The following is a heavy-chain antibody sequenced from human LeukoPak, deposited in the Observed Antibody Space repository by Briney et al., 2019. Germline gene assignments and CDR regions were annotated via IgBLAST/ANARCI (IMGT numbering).Heavy chain of an antibody. CDR2: IYTSGST. D-gene: IGHD2-2*01. V-gene: IGHV4-39*07. J-gene: IGHJ5*02. CDR1: GGSISSSSYY. Sequence: SETLSLTCTVSGGSISSSSYYWGWIRQPPGKGLEWIGRIYTSGSTNYDPSLKSRVTMSVDTSKNQFSLKLSSVTAADTVVYYCARDWCSSTSCYWSWFDPWGQGTLVTVSS. CDR3: ARDWCSSTSCYWSWFDP.